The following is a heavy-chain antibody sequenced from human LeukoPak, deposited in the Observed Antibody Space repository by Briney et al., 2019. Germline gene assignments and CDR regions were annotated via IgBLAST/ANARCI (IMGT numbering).Heavy chain of an antibody. V-gene: IGHV3-21*01. CDR2: ISSSSSCI. CDR1: GFTFSSYS. CDR3: ARVCSSTSCSDDY. D-gene: IGHD2-2*01. J-gene: IGHJ4*02. Sequence: GGSLRLSCAASGFTFSSYSMNWVRQAPGKGLEWVSSISSSSSCIYYADSVKGRFTISRDNAKSSLYLQMNSLRAEDTAVYYCARVCSSTSCSDDYWGQGTLVTVSS.